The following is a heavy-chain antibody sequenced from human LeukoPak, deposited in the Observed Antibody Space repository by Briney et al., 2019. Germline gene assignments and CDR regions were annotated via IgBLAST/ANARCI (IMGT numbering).Heavy chain of an antibody. Sequence: PGGSLRLSCAASGFTFSDYYMSWIRQAPGKGLEWVSYISSSGSTIYYADSVKGRFTISRDNAKNSLYLQMNSLRAEDTAVYYCARSFYYYDSSGYSPGGHDYWGQGTLVTVSS. D-gene: IGHD3-22*01. CDR3: ARSFYYYDSSGYSPGGHDY. J-gene: IGHJ4*02. CDR1: GFTFSDYY. V-gene: IGHV3-11*01. CDR2: ISSSGSTI.